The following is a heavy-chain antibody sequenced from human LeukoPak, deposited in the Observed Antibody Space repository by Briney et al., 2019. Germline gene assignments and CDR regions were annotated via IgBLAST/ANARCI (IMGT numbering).Heavy chain of an antibody. V-gene: IGHV7-4-1*02. Sequence: ASVKVSCKASGYTFTSYAMNWVRQAPGQGLEWMGWINTNTGNPTYAQGFTGRFVFSLDTSVSTAYLQISSLKAEDTAVYYCAREGYSSGYYLSGWFDPWGQGTLVTVSS. CDR1: GYTFTSYA. CDR2: INTNTGNP. D-gene: IGHD3-22*01. J-gene: IGHJ5*02. CDR3: AREGYSSGYYLSGWFDP.